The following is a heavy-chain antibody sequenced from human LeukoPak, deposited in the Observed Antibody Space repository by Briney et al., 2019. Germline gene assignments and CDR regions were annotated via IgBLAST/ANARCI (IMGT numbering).Heavy chain of an antibody. CDR3: ARLPAIFGLADPGY. CDR2: TYHSGST. V-gene: IGHV4-30-2*01. D-gene: IGHD3/OR15-3a*01. J-gene: IGHJ4*02. Sequence: SETLSLTCTVSGGSISSGGYYWSWIRQKPGKGLEWVGYTYHSGSTYYSPSLKSRVTISIDRSKTQFSLKLTSVTAADTAVYFCARLPAIFGLADPGYWGQGTLVTVSS. CDR1: GGSISSGGYY.